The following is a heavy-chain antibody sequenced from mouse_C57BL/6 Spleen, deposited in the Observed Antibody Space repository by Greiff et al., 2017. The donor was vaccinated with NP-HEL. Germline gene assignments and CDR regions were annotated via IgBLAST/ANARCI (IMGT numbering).Heavy chain of an antibody. D-gene: IGHD2-4*01. V-gene: IGHV1-81*01. J-gene: IGHJ1*03. CDR3: ARQSYDYVFWYFDV. CDR1: GYTFTSYG. CDR2: IYPRSGNT. Sequence: QVQLQQSGAELARPGASVKLSCKASGYTFTSYGISWVKQRTGQGLEWIGEIYPRSGNTYYNEKFKGKATLTADKSSSTAYMELRSLTSEDSAVYFCARQSYDYVFWYFDVWGTGTTVTVSS.